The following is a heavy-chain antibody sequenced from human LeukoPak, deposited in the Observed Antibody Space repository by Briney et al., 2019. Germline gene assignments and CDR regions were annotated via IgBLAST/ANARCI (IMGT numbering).Heavy chain of an antibody. Sequence: VASVKVSCKASGYTFTGYYMHWVRQAPGQGLEWMGWINPNSGGTNYAQKLQGRVTMTTDTSTSTAYMELRSLRSDDTAVYYCARANPGWYHFDYWGQGTLVTVSS. CDR3: ARANPGWYHFDY. D-gene: IGHD6-19*01. CDR1: GYTFTGYY. J-gene: IGHJ4*02. V-gene: IGHV1-2*02. CDR2: INPNSGGT.